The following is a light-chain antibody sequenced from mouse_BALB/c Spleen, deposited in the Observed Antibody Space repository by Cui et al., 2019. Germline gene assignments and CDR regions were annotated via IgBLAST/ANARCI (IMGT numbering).Light chain of an antibody. CDR1: SSVSSSY. V-gene: IGKV4-74*01. Sequence: QIVLTQSSAIMSASLGERVTMTCTASSSVSSSYLHWYQQKPGSSPKHWIYSTSNLASGVPARFSGSGSGTSYSLTISSMEAEDAATYYCHQYHRSPFTFGSGTKLEIK. CDR3: HQYHRSPFT. J-gene: IGKJ4*01. CDR2: STS.